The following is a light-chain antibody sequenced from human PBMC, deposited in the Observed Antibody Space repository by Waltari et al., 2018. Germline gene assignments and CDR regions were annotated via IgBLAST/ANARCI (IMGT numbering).Light chain of an antibody. Sequence: EIVLTQSPATLSVSPGERATLSSRASQSVSSYVARYQQKHGQAPRLLIYDASNRATGIPARFSGSGSGTDFTLTISSLEPEDFAVYYCQQRSNWPPGFTFGPGTKVDIK. V-gene: IGKV3-11*01. J-gene: IGKJ3*01. CDR2: DAS. CDR1: QSVSSY. CDR3: QQRSNWPPGFT.